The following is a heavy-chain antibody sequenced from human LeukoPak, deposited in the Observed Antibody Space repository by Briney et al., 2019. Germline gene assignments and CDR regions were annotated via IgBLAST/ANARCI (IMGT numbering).Heavy chain of an antibody. CDR1: GGTFSNYA. CDR3: ARILSSSWYEYFHH. D-gene: IGHD6-19*01. V-gene: IGHV1-69*01. J-gene: IGHJ1*01. CDR2: IIPIFGTA. Sequence: SVKVSCKASGGTFSNYAISWVRQAPGQGLEWMGAIIPIFGTANYAQKFQGRVTITADESTSTAYMELSNLRSEDTAVYYCARILSSSWYEYFHHWGQGTLVSVSS.